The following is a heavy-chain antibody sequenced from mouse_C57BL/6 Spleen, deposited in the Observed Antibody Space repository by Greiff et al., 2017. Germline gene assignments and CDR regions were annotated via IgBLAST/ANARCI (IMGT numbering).Heavy chain of an antibody. CDR2: IWRGGST. D-gene: IGHD3-1*01. J-gene: IGHJ4*01. V-gene: IGHV2-5*01. CDR3: AKIGSYYAMDY. CDR1: GFSLTSYG. Sequence: VKLMESGPGLVQPSQSLSITCTVSGFSLTSYGVHWVRQSPGKGLEWLGVIWRGGSTDYNAAVMSRLSITKDNSKSQVFFKMNSLQADDADIYYCAKIGSYYAMDYWGQGTSVTVSS.